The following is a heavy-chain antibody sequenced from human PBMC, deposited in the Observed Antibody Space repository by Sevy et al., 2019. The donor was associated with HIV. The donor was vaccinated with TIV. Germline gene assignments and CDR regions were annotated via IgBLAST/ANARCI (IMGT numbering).Heavy chain of an antibody. CDR2: IYKTGST. J-gene: IGHJ6*03. CDR1: GGSVSSGTYY. V-gene: IGHV4-61*01. Sequence: SETLSLTCSVSGGSVSSGTYYWSWIRQPPGKGLEWIGHIYKTGSTNYNLSLESRVTISVDTSTNQFSLRLRSVTAADTAVYYAAVYSRGQLWYSGSLGGYYYHMDVWGKGTTVTVSS. CDR3: AVYSRGQLWYSGSLGGYYYHMDV. D-gene: IGHD3-16*01.